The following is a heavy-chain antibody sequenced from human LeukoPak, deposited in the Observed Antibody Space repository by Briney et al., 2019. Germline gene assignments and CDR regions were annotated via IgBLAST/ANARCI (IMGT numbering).Heavy chain of an antibody. D-gene: IGHD6-13*01. CDR2: ISSSGSTI. V-gene: IGHV3-48*03. J-gene: IGHJ4*02. CDR3: ARALGFGRKGAAAGTVGGYYFDY. Sequence: GGSLRLSCAASGFTFGSYEMNWVRQAPGKGLEWVSYISSSGSTIYYADSVKGRFTISRDNAKNSLYLQMNSLRAEDTAVYYCARALGFGRKGAAAGTVGGYYFDYWGQGTLVTVSS. CDR1: GFTFGSYE.